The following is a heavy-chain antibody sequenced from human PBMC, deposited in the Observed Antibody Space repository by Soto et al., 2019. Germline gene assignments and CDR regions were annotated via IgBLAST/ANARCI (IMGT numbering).Heavy chain of an antibody. CDR2: MKQDGSEK. V-gene: IGHV3-7*04. D-gene: IGHD3-16*01. Sequence: GGSLRLSCVASGFTFSNYWMGWVRQAPGKGLEWVANMKQDGSEKYYLDSVKGRFTISRDNAKNSLFLQMNSLRAEDTAVYYCAGGVYELDPWGQGTLVTVSS. CDR3: AGGVYELDP. CDR1: GFTFSNYW. J-gene: IGHJ5*02.